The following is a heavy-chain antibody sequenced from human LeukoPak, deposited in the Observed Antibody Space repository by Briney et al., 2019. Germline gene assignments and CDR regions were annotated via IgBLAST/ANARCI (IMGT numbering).Heavy chain of an antibody. D-gene: IGHD6-19*01. V-gene: IGHV4-38-2*01. CDR3: ARRGIALAEDVDY. CDR2: IYHSGST. J-gene: IGHJ4*02. Sequence: SETLSLTCAVSGYSISSGYYWGWIRQPPGQGLEWIGSIYHSGSTYYNPSLKSRVTISVDTSKNQFSLKLSSVTAADTAVYYCARRGIALAEDVDYWGQGTLVTVSS. CDR1: GYSISSGYY.